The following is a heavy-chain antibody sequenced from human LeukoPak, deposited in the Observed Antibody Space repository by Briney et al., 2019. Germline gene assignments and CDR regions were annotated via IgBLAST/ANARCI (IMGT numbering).Heavy chain of an antibody. Sequence: PSETLSLTCTVSGGSISSRTYYWAWIRQPPGQGLEWIGNIYYSGSTYYNPSLKSRLTMSVDTSKNQFSLKLSSVTAADTAVYYCARDPASGVQQLENYWGQGTLVTVSS. CDR3: ARDPASGVQQLENY. J-gene: IGHJ4*02. V-gene: IGHV4-39*02. CDR2: IYYSGST. CDR1: GGSISSRTYY. D-gene: IGHD6-13*01.